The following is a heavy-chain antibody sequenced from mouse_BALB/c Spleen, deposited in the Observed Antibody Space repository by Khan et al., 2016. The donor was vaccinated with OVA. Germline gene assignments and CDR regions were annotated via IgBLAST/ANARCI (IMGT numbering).Heavy chain of an antibody. J-gene: IGHJ2*01. V-gene: IGHV10-1*02. CDR2: IRSKSNNYAT. D-gene: IGHD1-1*01. Sequence: EVQLQESGGGLVQPKGSLKLSCAASGFTFNTYAMNWVRQAPGKGLEWVARIRSKSNNYATYYADSVKDRFTISRDDSQSMLYLQMNNLKTEDTAMYYCVRHYGSSYFDYWGQGPTLTVSS. CDR3: VRHYGSSYFDY. CDR1: GFTFNTYA.